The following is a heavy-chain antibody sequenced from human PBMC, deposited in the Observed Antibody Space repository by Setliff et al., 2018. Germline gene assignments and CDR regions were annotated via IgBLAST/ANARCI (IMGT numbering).Heavy chain of an antibody. J-gene: IGHJ4*02. V-gene: IGHV2-5*02. Sequence: SGPTLVNPPQTLTLTCTFPGFSLSTRGVGVGWIRQPPGKALEWLAVIYWDDDKRYSPSLKSRVTITKDTSKNQVVLTMTNMDPVDTATYYCAHSPGNWNDVIDYWGQGTLVTVSS. CDR1: GFSLSTRGVG. CDR2: IYWDDDK. CDR3: AHSPGNWNDVIDY. D-gene: IGHD1-1*01.